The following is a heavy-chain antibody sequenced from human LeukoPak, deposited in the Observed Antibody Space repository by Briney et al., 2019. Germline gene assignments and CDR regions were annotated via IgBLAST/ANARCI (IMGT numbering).Heavy chain of an antibody. J-gene: IGHJ5*02. D-gene: IGHD4-17*01. Sequence: KASETLSLTCAVSGGSISSGGYSWSWIRQPPGKGLEWIGYIYYSGSTNYNPSLKSRVTISVDTSKNQFSLKLSSVTAADTAVYYCARVHGDYNWFDPWGQGTLVTVSS. CDR1: GGSISSGGYS. V-gene: IGHV4-61*08. CDR3: ARVHGDYNWFDP. CDR2: IYYSGST.